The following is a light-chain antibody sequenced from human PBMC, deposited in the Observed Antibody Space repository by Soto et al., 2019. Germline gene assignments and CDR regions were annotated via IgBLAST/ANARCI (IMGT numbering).Light chain of an antibody. CDR1: SSDVGGYNY. CDR3: SSYTSSSDVI. CDR2: DVS. Sequence: QSALTQPASVSGSPGQSITISGTGTSSDVGGYNYVSWYQQHPGKAPKLIIFDVSNRPSGVSDRFSGSKSANTASLTISGLRAEDGADYYCSSYTSSSDVIFGGGAKLTVL. J-gene: IGLJ2*01. V-gene: IGLV2-14*03.